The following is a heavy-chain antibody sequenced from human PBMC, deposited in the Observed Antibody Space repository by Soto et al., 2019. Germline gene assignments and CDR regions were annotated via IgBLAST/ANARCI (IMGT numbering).Heavy chain of an antibody. D-gene: IGHD5-12*01. CDR2: IYPGDSDT. J-gene: IGHJ6*02. CDR3: ARQGHSGYSYYYGMAV. CDR1: GYSFTSYW. Sequence: GESLKISCKGSGYSFTSYWIGWVRQMPGKGLEWMGIIYPGDSDTRYSPSFQGQVTISADKSISTAYLQWSSLKASDTAMYYCARQGHSGYSYYYGMAVWGQGTTVTVSS. V-gene: IGHV5-51*01.